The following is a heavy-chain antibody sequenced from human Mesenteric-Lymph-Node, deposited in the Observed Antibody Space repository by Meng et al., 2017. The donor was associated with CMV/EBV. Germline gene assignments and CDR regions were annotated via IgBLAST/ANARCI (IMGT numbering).Heavy chain of an antibody. CDR3: TTDTAMVPYYFDY. V-gene: IGHV3-15*01. CDR1: EFTFSSYG. Sequence: CEFTFSSYGMHWVRQAPGKGLEWVGRIKSKTDGGTTDYAAPVKGRFTISRDDSKNTPYLQMNSLKTEDTAVYYCTTDTAMVPYYFDYWGQGTLVTVSS. J-gene: IGHJ4*02. D-gene: IGHD5-18*01. CDR2: IKSKTDGGTT.